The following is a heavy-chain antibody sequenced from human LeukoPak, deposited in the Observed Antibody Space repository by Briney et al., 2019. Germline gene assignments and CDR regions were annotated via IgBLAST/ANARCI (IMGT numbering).Heavy chain of an antibody. CDR3: AREDSGWYVDY. CDR2: INPNSAGT. Sequence: ASLKVSCKASGYTFTDYYMHWVRQAPGQGLEWMGWINPNSAGTNYAQKFEGRVTMTRDTSISTAYMELSRLRSDDTAVYYCAREDSGWYVDYWGQGTLVTVSS. V-gene: IGHV1-2*02. D-gene: IGHD6-19*01. J-gene: IGHJ4*02. CDR1: GYTFTDYY.